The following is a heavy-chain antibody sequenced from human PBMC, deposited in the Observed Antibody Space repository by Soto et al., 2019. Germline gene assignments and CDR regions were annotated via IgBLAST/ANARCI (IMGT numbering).Heavy chain of an antibody. CDR1: GFTFSSYG. J-gene: IGHJ4*02. Sequence: QVQLVESGGGVVQPGRSLRLSCAASGFTFSSYGMHWVRQAPGKGLEWVAVISYDGSNKYYADSVKGRFTISRDNSKNTLYLQMNSLRAEDTAVYYCAKDRCGCDCYSFDYWGQGTLVTVSS. CDR2: ISYDGSNK. V-gene: IGHV3-30*18. D-gene: IGHD2-21*02. CDR3: AKDRCGCDCYSFDY.